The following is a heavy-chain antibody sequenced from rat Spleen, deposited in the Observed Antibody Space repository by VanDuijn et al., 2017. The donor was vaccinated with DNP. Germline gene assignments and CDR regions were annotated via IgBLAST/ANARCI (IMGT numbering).Heavy chain of an antibody. J-gene: IGHJ3*01. CDR3: ATGVYGGYEDWFAY. Sequence: EVQLEESGGGLVQPGGSLKVSCEASGFTFSDYNVAWVRQAPQKGLEWVATISASGGSTYYRDSVKGRFTISRVNTQSTLHLQMTSLRSEDTATYYCATGVYGGYEDWFAYWGQGTLVTVSS. CDR1: GFTFSDYN. V-gene: IGHV5S10*01. CDR2: ISASGGST. D-gene: IGHD1-11*01.